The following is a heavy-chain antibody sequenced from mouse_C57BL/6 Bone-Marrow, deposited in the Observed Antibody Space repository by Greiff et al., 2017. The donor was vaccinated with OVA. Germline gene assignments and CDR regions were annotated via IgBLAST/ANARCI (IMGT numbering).Heavy chain of an antibody. Sequence: VQGVESGPELVKPGASVKISCKASGYAFSSSWMNWVKQRPGKGLEWIGRIYPGDGDTNYNGKVKGKATLTADKTSSTDYMQRSSLTSEDSAVYFGAARGRSHPWFAYWGQGTLVTVSS. CDR2: IYPGDGDT. J-gene: IGHJ3*01. CDR3: AARGRSHPWFAY. V-gene: IGHV1-82*01. CDR1: GYAFSSSW.